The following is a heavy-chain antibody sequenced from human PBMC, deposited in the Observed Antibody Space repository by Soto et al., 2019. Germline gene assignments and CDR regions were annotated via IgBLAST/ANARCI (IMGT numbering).Heavy chain of an antibody. CDR1: GFTFSSYD. D-gene: IGHD2-2*01. CDR3: ARGYCSSTSCYPLFSGINAFDI. CDR2: IGTAGDT. V-gene: IGHV3-13*01. J-gene: IGHJ3*02. Sequence: GGSLRLSCAASGFTFSSYDMHWVRQATGKGLEWVSAIGTAGDTYYPGSVKGRFTISRENAKNSLYLQMNSLRAGDTAVYYCARGYCSSTSCYPLFSGINAFDIWGQGTMVTVAS.